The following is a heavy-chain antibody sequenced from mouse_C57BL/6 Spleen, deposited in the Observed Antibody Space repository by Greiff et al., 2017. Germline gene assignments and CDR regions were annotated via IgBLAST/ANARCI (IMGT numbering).Heavy chain of an antibody. J-gene: IGHJ4*01. CDR2: IHPNSGST. CDR1: GYTFTSYW. V-gene: IGHV1-64*01. CDR3: AGIYYDYENAMDY. D-gene: IGHD2-4*01. Sequence: QVQLKQPGAELVKPGASVKLSCKASGYTFTSYWMHWVKQRPGQGLEWIGMIHPNSGSTNYNEKFKSKATLTVDKSSSTAYMQLSSLTSEDSAVYYCAGIYYDYENAMDYWGQGTSVTVSS.